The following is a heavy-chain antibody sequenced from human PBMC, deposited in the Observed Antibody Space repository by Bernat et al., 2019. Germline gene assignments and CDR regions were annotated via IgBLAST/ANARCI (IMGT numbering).Heavy chain of an antibody. CDR3: ARELMVRGEDY. CDR2: ISYDGSNK. D-gene: IGHD3-10*01. CDR1: GFTFSSYA. V-gene: IGHV3-30-3*01. Sequence: QVQLVESGGGVVQPGRSLRLSCVASGFTFSSYAMHWVRQAPGKGLEWVAVISYDGSNKYYADSVKGRFTISRDNSKNTLYLQMNSLRAEDTAVYYCARELMVRGEDYWGQGTLVTVSS. J-gene: IGHJ4*02.